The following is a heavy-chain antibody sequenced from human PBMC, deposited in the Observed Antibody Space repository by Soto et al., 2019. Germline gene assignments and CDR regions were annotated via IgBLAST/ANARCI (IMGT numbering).Heavy chain of an antibody. Sequence: GSLRLSCAASGFTFDHYTIHWVRQAPGKGLEWVSLSSWDGGSTYYADSVKGRFTISRDSSKSSLYLQMNSLRTEDTALYYCAKARGQLVVFTNLDYWGQGTLVTVSS. CDR1: GFTFDHYT. CDR3: AKARGQLVVFTNLDY. J-gene: IGHJ4*02. D-gene: IGHD6-6*01. CDR2: SSWDGGST. V-gene: IGHV3-43*01.